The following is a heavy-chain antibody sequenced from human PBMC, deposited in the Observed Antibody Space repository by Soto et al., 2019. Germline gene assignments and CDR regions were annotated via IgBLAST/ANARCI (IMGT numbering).Heavy chain of an antibody. CDR3: AKEWYSSSWGNYLDY. CDR2: ISGSDGST. D-gene: IGHD6-13*01. Sequence: VQLLESGGGLVQPGGSLRLSCAASGFTFSSYAMSWVRQAPGKGLEWVSVISGSDGSTHYADSVKGRFTISRDNSKNTLYLQMNSLRVEDTAAYYCAKEWYSSSWGNYLDYWGQGTLVTVSS. CDR1: GFTFSSYA. V-gene: IGHV3-23*01. J-gene: IGHJ4*02.